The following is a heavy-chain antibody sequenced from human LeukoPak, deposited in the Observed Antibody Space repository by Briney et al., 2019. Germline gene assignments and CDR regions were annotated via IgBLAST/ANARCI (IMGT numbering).Heavy chain of an antibody. CDR2: INHSGST. CDR3: ARTTEGGYSYGYFYYYYMDV. V-gene: IGHV4-34*01. J-gene: IGHJ6*03. CDR1: GFTFSDYY. Sequence: GSLRLSCAASGFTFSDYYWSWIRQPPGKGLEWIGEINHSGSTNYNPSLKSRVTISVDTSKNQFSLKLSSVTAADTAVYYCARTTEGGYSYGYFYYYYMDVWGKGTTVTISS. D-gene: IGHD5-18*01.